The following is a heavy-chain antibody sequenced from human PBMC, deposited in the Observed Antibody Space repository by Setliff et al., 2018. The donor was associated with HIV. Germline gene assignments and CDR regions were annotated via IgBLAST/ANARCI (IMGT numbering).Heavy chain of an antibody. J-gene: IGHJ4*02. Sequence: SETLSLTCSVSGGSIDSSDYYWGWIRQTPEKGLEWIGDFYYNGSTNYNPSLKSRVTISGDTSKRQFSLKMSSVTAADTAVYYCARGEPVDILTGYFDYWGQGTLVTVSS. CDR1: GGSIDSSDYY. D-gene: IGHD3-9*01. V-gene: IGHV4-39*07. CDR2: FYYNGST. CDR3: ARGEPVDILTGYFDY.